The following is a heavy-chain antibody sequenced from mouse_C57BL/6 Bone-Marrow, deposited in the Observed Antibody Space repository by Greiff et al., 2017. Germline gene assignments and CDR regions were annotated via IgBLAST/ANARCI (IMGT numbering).Heavy chain of an antibody. D-gene: IGHD1-1*01. CDR1: GYTFTEYT. CDR2: FYPGSGSI. J-gene: IGHJ3*01. V-gene: IGHV1-62-2*01. Sequence: QVQLKQSGAELVKPGASVKLSCKASGYTFTEYTIHWVKQRSGQGLEWIGWFYPGSGSIKYNEKFKDKATLTADKSSSTVYMELSRLTSEDSAVYFCARHAHYGSTATMAWFAYWGQGTLVTVSA. CDR3: ARHAHYGSTATMAWFAY.